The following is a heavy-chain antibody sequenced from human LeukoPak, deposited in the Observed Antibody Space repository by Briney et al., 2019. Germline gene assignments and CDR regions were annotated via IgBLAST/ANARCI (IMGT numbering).Heavy chain of an antibody. CDR3: AKDLGVVVPAAIDYFDY. CDR1: GFTFSSYA. V-gene: IGHV3-23*01. CDR2: ISGSGGST. Sequence: GGSLRLSCAAPGFTFSSYAMSWVRQAPGKGLEWVSAISGSGGSTYYADSVKGRFTISRDNSKNTLYLQMNSLRAEDTAVYYCAKDLGVVVPAAIDYFDYWGQGTLVTVSS. D-gene: IGHD2-2*01. J-gene: IGHJ4*02.